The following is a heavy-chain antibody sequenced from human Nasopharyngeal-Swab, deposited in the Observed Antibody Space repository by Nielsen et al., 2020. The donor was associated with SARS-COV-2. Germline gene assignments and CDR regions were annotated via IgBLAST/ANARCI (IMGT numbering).Heavy chain of an antibody. D-gene: IGHD3-9*01. CDR2: MNPNSGNT. Sequence: ASVKVSCTASGYTFTSYDINWVRQATGQGLEWMGWMNPNSGNTGYAQKFQGRVTMTRNTSISTAYMELSSLRSEDTAVYYCARGGALRYFDWLYYYYGMDVWGQGTTVTVSS. CDR1: GYTFTSYD. V-gene: IGHV1-8*01. CDR3: ARGGALRYFDWLYYYYGMDV. J-gene: IGHJ6*02.